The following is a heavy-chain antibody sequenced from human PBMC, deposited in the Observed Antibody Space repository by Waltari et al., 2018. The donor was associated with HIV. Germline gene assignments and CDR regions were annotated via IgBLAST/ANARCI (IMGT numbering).Heavy chain of an antibody. CDR1: GGSISSGGYY. CDR3: ARYSSSFDAFDI. J-gene: IGHJ3*02. D-gene: IGHD6-13*01. V-gene: IGHV4-31*01. Sequence: QVQLQESGPGLMKPSQTLSLTCTVSGGSISSGGYYWSWIRQHPGRGLEWIGYIYYSGSTYYNPSLKSLVTISVDTSKKQVSLKLSSVTAADTAVYYCARYSSSFDAFDIWGQGTMVTVSS. CDR2: IYYSGST.